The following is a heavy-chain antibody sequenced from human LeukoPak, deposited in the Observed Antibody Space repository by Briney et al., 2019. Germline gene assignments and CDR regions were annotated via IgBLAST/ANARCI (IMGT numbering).Heavy chain of an antibody. J-gene: IGHJ4*02. CDR2: IFSGDNT. CDR3: AKTLGEATDY. D-gene: IGHD3-16*01. Sequence: GGSLRLSCAVSGFVVTSYYMTWVRQAPGKGLEWVSVIFSGDNTYYADSVKGRFAISRDTSNNTLYLQMNNLRADDTAVYYCAKTLGEATDYWGQGTLVTVSS. V-gene: IGHV3-53*01. CDR1: GFVVTSYY.